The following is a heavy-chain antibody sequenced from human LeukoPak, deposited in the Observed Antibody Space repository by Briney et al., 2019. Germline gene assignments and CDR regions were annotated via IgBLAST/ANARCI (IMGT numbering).Heavy chain of an antibody. CDR2: TYYRSKWYN. J-gene: IGHJ4*02. D-gene: IGHD3-22*01. Sequence: SQTLSLTCAISGDSFSSNSAAWNWIRQSPSRGLEWLGRTYYRSKWYNDYAVSVKSRITINPDTSKNQFSLQLNSVTPEDTAVYYCARSGPYDSSGYYYLGYWGQGTLVTVSS. V-gene: IGHV6-1*01. CDR3: ARSGPYDSSGYYYLGY. CDR1: GDSFSSNSAA.